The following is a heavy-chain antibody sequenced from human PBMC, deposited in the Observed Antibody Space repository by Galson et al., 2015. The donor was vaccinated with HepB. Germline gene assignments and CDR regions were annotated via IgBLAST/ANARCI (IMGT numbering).Heavy chain of an antibody. V-gene: IGHV3-30*04. Sequence: SLRLSYAASGFTFSNYAVHWVRQAPGKGLEWVAVISYDGSDKYHAGSVKGRFTISRDNSKKRLYLQMNSLRAADTAVYYCASVSRHGSGSYHNPLYYYPMDVWGQGTTVTVSS. CDR3: ASVSRHGSGSYHNPLYYYPMDV. J-gene: IGHJ6*02. D-gene: IGHD3-10*01. CDR2: ISYDGSDK. CDR1: GFTFSNYA.